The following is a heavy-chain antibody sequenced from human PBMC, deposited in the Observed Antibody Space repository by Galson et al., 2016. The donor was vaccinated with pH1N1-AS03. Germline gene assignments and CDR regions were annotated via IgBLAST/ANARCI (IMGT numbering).Heavy chain of an antibody. J-gene: IGHJ4*02. CDR3: TRLGPSSVFDF. D-gene: IGHD1-26*01. V-gene: IGHV3-7*01. CDR2: TSKDGSEK. Sequence: QAPGKGLEWVTTTSKDGSEKYYVDSVKGRFTFSRDNPKNSLYLQMNNLRAEDTAIYYCTRLGPSSVFDFWGQGALVTVSS.